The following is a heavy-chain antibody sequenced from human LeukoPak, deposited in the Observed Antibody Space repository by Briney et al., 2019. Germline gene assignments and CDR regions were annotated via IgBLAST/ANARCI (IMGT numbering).Heavy chain of an antibody. CDR1: GGSISSGSYY. CDR2: IYTSGST. CDR3: ARVGVLAAAGKYYYYYMDV. D-gene: IGHD6-13*01. V-gene: IGHV4-61*02. Sequence: PSQTLSLTCTVSGGSISSGSYYWSWLRQPAGKGLEWIGRIYTSGSTNYNPSLKSRVTISVDTSKNQFSLKLSSVTAADTAVYYCARVGVLAAAGKYYYYYMDVWGKGTTVTVSS. J-gene: IGHJ6*03.